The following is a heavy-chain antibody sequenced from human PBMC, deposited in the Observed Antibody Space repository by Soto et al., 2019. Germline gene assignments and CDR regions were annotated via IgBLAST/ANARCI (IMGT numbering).Heavy chain of an antibody. V-gene: IGHV4-30-4*01. J-gene: IGHJ6*02. CDR2: IYYSGST. CDR1: GGPISSGDYY. Sequence: PSETLSLTCTVSGGPISSGDYYWSWIRQPPGKGLEWIGYIYYSGSTYYNPSLKSRVTISVDTSKNQFSLKLSSVTAADTAAYYCARGPSEAYYYYGMDVWGQGTTVTVSS. CDR3: ARGPSEAYYYYGMDV.